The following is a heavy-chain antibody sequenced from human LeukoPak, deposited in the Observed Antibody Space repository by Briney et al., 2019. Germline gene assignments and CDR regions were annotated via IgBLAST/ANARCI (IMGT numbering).Heavy chain of an antibody. CDR1: GGSISSGSYY. Sequence: SETLSLTCTVSGGSISSGSYYWTWIRQPPGKGLECIGYIYGSGSTNYNPSLKSRVTISVDTSKNQFSLKLTSVTAADTAVYYCARADYGYMDVWCKGTTVTVSS. CDR3: ARADYGYMDV. CDR2: IYGSGST. V-gene: IGHV4-61*01. J-gene: IGHJ6*03. D-gene: IGHD4/OR15-4a*01.